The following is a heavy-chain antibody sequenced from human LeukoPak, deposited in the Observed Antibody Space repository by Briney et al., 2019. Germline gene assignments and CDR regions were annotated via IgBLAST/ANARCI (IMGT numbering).Heavy chain of an antibody. CDR3: ARGPNGQWLDLFDY. CDR2: IIISNYM. V-gene: IGHV3-21*01. D-gene: IGHD6-19*01. Sequence: GGSLRLSCAASGFTFSAYXXXXXXXXXXXXXXXXSSIIISNYMYYADSVKGRFTISRDNTKNSLYLQMNSLRAEDTAVYYCARGPNGQWLDLFDYWGQGTLVTVSS. CDR1: GFTFSAYX. J-gene: IGHJ4*02.